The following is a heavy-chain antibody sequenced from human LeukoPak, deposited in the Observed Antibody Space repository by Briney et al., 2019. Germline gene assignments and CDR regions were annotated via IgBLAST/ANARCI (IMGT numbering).Heavy chain of an antibody. CDR2: INHSGGT. Sequence: PSETLSLTCAVYGGSLSGYSWTWLRQPPGKGLEWIGEINHSGGTSYNASLTSRVTISADTSQNQFSLKLRSVTAADTAVYYCARVYVTVVRGSWFDPWGQGTLVTVSS. V-gene: IGHV4-34*01. CDR3: ARVYVTVVRGSWFDP. CDR1: GGSLSGYS. J-gene: IGHJ5*02. D-gene: IGHD3-10*01.